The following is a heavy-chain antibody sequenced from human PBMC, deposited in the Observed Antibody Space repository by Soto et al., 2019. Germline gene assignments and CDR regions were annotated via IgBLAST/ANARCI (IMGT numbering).Heavy chain of an antibody. V-gene: IGHV4-59*01. D-gene: IGHD5-12*01. CDR2: IYYSGST. CDR1: GGSISSYY. CDR3: ARGGFIAVATIDNWFDP. J-gene: IGHJ5*02. Sequence: SETLSLTCTVSGGSISSYYWSWIRQPPGKGLEWIGYIYYSGSTNYNPSLKSRVTISVDTSKNQFSLKLSSVTAADTAVYYCARGGFIAVATIDNWFDPWGQGTLVTV.